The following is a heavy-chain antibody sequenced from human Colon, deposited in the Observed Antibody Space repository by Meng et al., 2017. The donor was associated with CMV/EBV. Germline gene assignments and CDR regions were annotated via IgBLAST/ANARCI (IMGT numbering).Heavy chain of an antibody. D-gene: IGHD4-17*01. CDR1: GFTFSSYA. CDR2: ISSSGGKI. CDR3: ASHGGYYLRSDY. J-gene: IGHJ4*02. V-gene: IGHV3-48*03. Sequence: GESLKISCAASGFTFSSYAMIWVRQAPGKGLEWVAYISSSGGKIYYADSVTGRFTISRDNAKKSLYLQMNSLRAEDTAVYYCASHGGYYLRSDYWGQGTLVTVSS.